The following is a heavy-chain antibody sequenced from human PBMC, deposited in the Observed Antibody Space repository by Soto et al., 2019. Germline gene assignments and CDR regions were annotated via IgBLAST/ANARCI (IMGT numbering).Heavy chain of an antibody. CDR2: IKQDGSEK. CDR3: ALSPGIAAAGYYYYYGMDV. V-gene: IGHV3-7*05. J-gene: IGHJ6*02. CDR1: GFSFSSYW. D-gene: IGHD6-13*01. Sequence: GGSLRLSCAASGFSFSSYWMSWVRQAPGKGLEWVANIKQDGSEKYYVDSVKGRFTISRDNAKNSLYLQMNSLRAEDTAVYYCALSPGIAAAGYYYYYGMDVWGQGTTVTVSS.